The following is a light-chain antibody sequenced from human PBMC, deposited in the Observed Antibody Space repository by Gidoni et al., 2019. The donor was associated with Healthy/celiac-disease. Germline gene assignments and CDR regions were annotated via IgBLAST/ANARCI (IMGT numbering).Light chain of an antibody. CDR3: QQYYSTPRT. V-gene: IGKV4-1*01. CDR2: WAS. J-gene: IGKJ1*01. Sequence: DIEMIQSPDSLAVSLGERATINCKSSQSVLYSSNNKNYLAWYQQKPGQPPKLLIYWASTRESGVPDRFSGSGSGTDFTLTISSLQAEDVAVYYCQQYYSTPRTFGQGTKVEIK. CDR1: QSVLYSSNNKNY.